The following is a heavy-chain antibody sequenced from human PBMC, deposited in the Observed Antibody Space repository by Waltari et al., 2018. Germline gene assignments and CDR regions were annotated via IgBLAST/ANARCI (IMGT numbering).Heavy chain of an antibody. V-gene: IGHV4-39*01. Sequence: QLQLQESGPGLVKPSETLSLTCSVSGGSISSGSYYWGWIRQPPGKGLELIGSIYYSGSTYYNPSLKSRVTISVDTSKNQFSLNLSSVTAADTAVYYCARTRRGSYSPIDYWGQGTLVTVSS. CDR3: ARTRRGSYSPIDY. D-gene: IGHD1-26*01. CDR2: IYYSGST. CDR1: GGSISSGSYY. J-gene: IGHJ4*02.